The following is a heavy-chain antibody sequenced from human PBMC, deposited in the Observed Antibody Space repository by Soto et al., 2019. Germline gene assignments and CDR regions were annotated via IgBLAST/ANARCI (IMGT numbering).Heavy chain of an antibody. CDR1: GFTFSSYS. D-gene: IGHD1-26*01. J-gene: IGHJ1*01. V-gene: IGHV3-48*02. CDR3: ARASLRGSYYDVGHCQH. CDR2: ISSSSSTI. Sequence: EVQLVESGGGLVQPGGSLRLSCAASGFTFSSYSMNWVRQAPGKGLEWVSYISSSSSTIYYADSVKGRFTISRDNAKNSLYLQMNSLRDEDTAVYYCARASLRGSYYDVGHCQHWGQGTLVTVSS.